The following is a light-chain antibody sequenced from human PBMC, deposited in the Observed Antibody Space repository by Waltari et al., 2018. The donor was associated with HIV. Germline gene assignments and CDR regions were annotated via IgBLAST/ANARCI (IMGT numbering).Light chain of an antibody. CDR1: SSNIRAGFD. Sequence: QSVLTQPPSVSGAPGQRVTISCPGTSSNIRAGFDVHWYQQLPGTVPKVLIYNNTDRPSGVPDRFSGSKSATSASLAITGLQAEDEANYYCQSYDISLSGWVFGGGTKLTVL. CDR3: QSYDISLSGWV. J-gene: IGLJ2*01. CDR2: NNT. V-gene: IGLV1-40*01.